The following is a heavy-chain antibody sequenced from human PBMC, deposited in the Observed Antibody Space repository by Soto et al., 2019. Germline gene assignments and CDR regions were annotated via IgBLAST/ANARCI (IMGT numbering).Heavy chain of an antibody. CDR3: ARDTWAGGGSLPFDY. Sequence: PGGSLRLSCAASGFTFSSYAMSWVRQAPGKGLEWVSAISGSGGSTYYADSVKGRFTISRDNSKNTLYLQMNSLRAEDTAVYYCARDTWAGGGSLPFDYWGQGTLVTVSS. CDR2: ISGSGGST. V-gene: IGHV3-23*01. J-gene: IGHJ4*02. D-gene: IGHD2-15*01. CDR1: GFTFSSYA.